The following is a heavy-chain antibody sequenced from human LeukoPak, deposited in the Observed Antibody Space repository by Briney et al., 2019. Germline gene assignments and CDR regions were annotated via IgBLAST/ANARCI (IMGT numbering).Heavy chain of an antibody. CDR2: IDHSGVT. Sequence: SETLSLTCAVYGGPFSNYYWSWIRQPPGEGLEWIGEIDHSGVTSYSPSLESRVTLSVDTSKNQFSLKLTSVTAADTAVYYCARGRQQDYWSQGTRVTVSS. V-gene: IGHV4-34*01. D-gene: IGHD2-2*01. J-gene: IGHJ4*02. CDR3: ARGRQQDY. CDR1: GGPFSNYY.